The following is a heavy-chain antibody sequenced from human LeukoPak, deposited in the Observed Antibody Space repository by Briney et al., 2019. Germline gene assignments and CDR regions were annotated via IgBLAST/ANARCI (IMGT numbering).Heavy chain of an antibody. Sequence: GGSLRLSCAASGFTFSSYAMNWVRQAPGKGLEWVSAISDSGGTTYYADSVKGRFTISRDNSKNTLYLQMSSLRAEDTAVYYCAKFLADIAARDSLYFQHWGQGTLVTVSS. CDR3: AKFLADIAARDSLYFQH. V-gene: IGHV3-23*01. J-gene: IGHJ1*01. D-gene: IGHD6-6*01. CDR1: GFTFSSYA. CDR2: ISDSGGTT.